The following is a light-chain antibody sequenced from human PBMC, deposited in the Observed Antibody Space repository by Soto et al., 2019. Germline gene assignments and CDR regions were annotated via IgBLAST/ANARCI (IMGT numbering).Light chain of an antibody. CDR3: QQYETSPPAVT. V-gene: IGKV3D-20*01. J-gene: IGKJ4*01. CDR1: QRIDSNY. CDR2: DAS. Sequence: EIVLTQSPATLSLSVGERATLSCGASQRIDSNYVAWYQQKPGLAPRLLIYDASSRASGIPDRFSGSGSGTDFTLTISRLEPDDFAVYYCQQYETSPPAVTFGGGTKVDIK.